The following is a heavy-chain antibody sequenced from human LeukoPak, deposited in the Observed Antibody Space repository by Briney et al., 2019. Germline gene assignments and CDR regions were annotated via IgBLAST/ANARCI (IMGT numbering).Heavy chain of an antibody. J-gene: IGHJ4*02. D-gene: IGHD3-22*01. CDR2: IYYSGST. CDR1: GGSISSYY. V-gene: IGHV4-59*12. Sequence: SETLSLTCTVSGGSISSYYWSWIRQPPGKGLEWIGYIYYSGSTNYNPSLKSRVTISVDTSKNQFSLKLSSVTAADTAVYYCARFIYYYDSSGYYYFDYWGQGTLVTVSS. CDR3: ARFIYYYDSSGYYYFDY.